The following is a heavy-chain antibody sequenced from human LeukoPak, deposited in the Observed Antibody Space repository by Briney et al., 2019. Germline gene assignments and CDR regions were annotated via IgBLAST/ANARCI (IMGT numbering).Heavy chain of an antibody. CDR3: AKGCGSYLCLLDY. Sequence: GGSLRLSCAASGFTFSSYAMGWVRQAPGKGLEWVSAISGSGGSTYYADSVKGRFTISRDNSKNTLYLQMNSLRAEDTAVYYCAKGCGSYLCLLDYWGQGTLVTVSS. CDR1: GFTFSSYA. CDR2: ISGSGGST. J-gene: IGHJ4*02. V-gene: IGHV3-23*01. D-gene: IGHD1-26*01.